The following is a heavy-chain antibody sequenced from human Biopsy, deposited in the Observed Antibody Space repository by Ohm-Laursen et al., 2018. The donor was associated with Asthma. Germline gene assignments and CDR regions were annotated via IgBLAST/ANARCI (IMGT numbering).Heavy chain of an antibody. CDR1: GLSSSGYY. Sequence: SDTLSLTCSMYGLSSSGYYWTWIRQPPGKGLEWIGESDHRGNTNYNPSLKSRVTISVDTSKNHFSLKLSSVTAADTAVYYCARHWDWGSFFDYWGQGTPVTVSS. V-gene: IGHV4-34*01. J-gene: IGHJ4*02. D-gene: IGHD7-27*01. CDR2: SDHRGNT. CDR3: ARHWDWGSFFDY.